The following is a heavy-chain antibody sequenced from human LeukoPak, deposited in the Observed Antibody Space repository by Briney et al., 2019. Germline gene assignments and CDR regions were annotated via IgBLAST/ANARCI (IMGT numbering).Heavy chain of an antibody. CDR2: FHPEDGET. J-gene: IGHJ6*04. D-gene: IGHD3-10*01. CDR1: GYTLTELS. V-gene: IGHV1-24*01. CDR3: ATADASVVRGVISGMDV. Sequence: ASVTVSCKVSGYTLTELSMHWVRQAPGKGGEGMGDFHPEDGETLYAQKFQGGVTMTEDTSTDTAYMELSSLRSEDTAVYYCATADASVVRGVISGMDVGGKGTTVTVSS.